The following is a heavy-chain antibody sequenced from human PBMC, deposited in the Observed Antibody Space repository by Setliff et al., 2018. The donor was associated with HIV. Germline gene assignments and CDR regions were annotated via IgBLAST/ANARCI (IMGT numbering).Heavy chain of an antibody. J-gene: IGHJ6*03. CDR3: ARGFGSSWGGDYYYYYMDV. D-gene: IGHD6-13*01. V-gene: IGHV4-61*10. Sequence: KASETLSLTCTVSGGSISSGRYYWSWIRQPARKGLEWIGYIYYSGSTNYNPSLKSRVTISVDTSKNQFSLKLSSVTAADTAVYYCARGFGSSWGGDYYYYYMDVWGKGATVTVSS. CDR2: IYYSGST. CDR1: GGSISSGRYY.